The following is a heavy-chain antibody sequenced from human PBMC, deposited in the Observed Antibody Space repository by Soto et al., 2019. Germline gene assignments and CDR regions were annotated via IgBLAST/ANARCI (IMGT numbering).Heavy chain of an antibody. CDR3: ARDVGYYYDSSGYYRFDY. V-gene: IGHV3-48*02. D-gene: IGHD3-22*01. CDR2: ITSSSSTI. CDR1: GFTFSSYN. Sequence: SLRLSCAASGFTFSSYNINWVRQAPGKGLEWVSHITSSSSTIYYADSVKGRFTISRDNARNSLYLQMNSLRDEDTAVYYCARDVGYYYDSSGYYRFDYWGQGTLVTVSS. J-gene: IGHJ4*02.